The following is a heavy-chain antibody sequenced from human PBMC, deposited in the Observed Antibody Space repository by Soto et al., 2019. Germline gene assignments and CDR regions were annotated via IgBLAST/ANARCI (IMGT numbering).Heavy chain of an antibody. V-gene: IGHV1-69*06. CDR3: ARGGYASSYRFDY. CDR2: IMPFIDTS. Sequence: QVQLVQSGAEVKKPGSSVKVSCKASGGTFGSYTLNWVRQAPGQGLEWLGGIMPFIDTSTYAQMLQGRVTITADTSTSTVYRELSSLKSDDTAVYYCARGGYASSYRFDYWGQGTLVTVSS. D-gene: IGHD2-2*01. J-gene: IGHJ4*02. CDR1: GGTFGSYT.